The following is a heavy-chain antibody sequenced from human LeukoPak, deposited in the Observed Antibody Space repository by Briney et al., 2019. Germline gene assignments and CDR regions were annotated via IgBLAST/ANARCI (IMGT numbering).Heavy chain of an antibody. D-gene: IGHD6-19*01. Sequence: GASVTVSCTASGYTFTSYAMHWVRQAPGQRLEWMGWINAGNGNTKYSQEFQGRVTITRDTSASTAYMELSSLRSEDMAVYYCARDRGWYYDYWGQGTLVTVSS. V-gene: IGHV1-3*03. CDR3: ARDRGWYYDY. CDR2: INAGNGNT. J-gene: IGHJ4*02. CDR1: GYTFTSYA.